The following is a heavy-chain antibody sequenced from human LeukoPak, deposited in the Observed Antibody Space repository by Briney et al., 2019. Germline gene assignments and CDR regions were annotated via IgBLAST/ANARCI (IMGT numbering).Heavy chain of an antibody. V-gene: IGHV1-2*04. J-gene: IGHJ4*02. D-gene: IGHD3-10*01. CDR3: GRDHYYSSGSPTFDY. CDR2: INPNSGGT. CDR1: GYTFTGHY. Sequence: PAASVKVSCKASGYTFTGHYIYWVRQAPGQGLEWMGWINPNSGGTNYAQKFQGWVTMTRDTSITTAYMELSRLKPDDTAVYYCGRDHYYSSGSPTFDYWGQGTLVTIST.